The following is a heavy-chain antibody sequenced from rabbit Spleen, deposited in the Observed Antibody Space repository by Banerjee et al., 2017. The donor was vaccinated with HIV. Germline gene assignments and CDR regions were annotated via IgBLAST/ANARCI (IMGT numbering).Heavy chain of an antibody. CDR3: ARNNVGAPGYGHAIAL. J-gene: IGHJ3*01. CDR1: GFSFSASYW. Sequence: QEQLVESGGGLVKPEGSLKLSCTASGFSFSASYWVCWVRQAPGKGLELIACVYTGSSGNTYYASWAKGRFAISKTSSTTVTLQMTDLTAADTATYFCARNNVGAPGYGHAIALWGQGTLVTVS. V-gene: IGHV1S45*01. D-gene: IGHD6-1*01. CDR2: VYTGSSGNT.